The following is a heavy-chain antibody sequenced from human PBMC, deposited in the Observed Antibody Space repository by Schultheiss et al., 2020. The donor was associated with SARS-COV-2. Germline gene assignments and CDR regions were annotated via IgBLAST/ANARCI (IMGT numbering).Heavy chain of an antibody. V-gene: IGHV3-33*08. J-gene: IGHJ6*02. Sequence: GGSLRLSCAASGFTFSDYYMSWIRQAPGKGLEWVAVIWYDGSNKYYADSVKGRFTISRDNSKNTLYLQMNSLRAEDTAVYYCARGGIQLWFYYGMDVWGQGTTVTVSS. CDR1: GFTFSDYY. CDR2: IWYDGSNK. CDR3: ARGGIQLWFYYGMDV. D-gene: IGHD5-18*01.